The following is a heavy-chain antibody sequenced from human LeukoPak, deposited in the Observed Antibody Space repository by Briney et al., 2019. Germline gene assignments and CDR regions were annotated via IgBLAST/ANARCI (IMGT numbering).Heavy chain of an antibody. CDR3: ARGGSGWTNFDY. D-gene: IGHD6-19*01. Sequence: GSLRLSCAASGFTFSKYDMHWVRQATGKGLEWVSAIGPASDTYYPGSVKGRFTISRENAKNSLYLQMNSLRTEDTAVYYCARGGSGWTNFDYWGQGSLVTVSS. CDR1: GFTFSKYD. V-gene: IGHV3-13*01. CDR2: IGPASDT. J-gene: IGHJ4*02.